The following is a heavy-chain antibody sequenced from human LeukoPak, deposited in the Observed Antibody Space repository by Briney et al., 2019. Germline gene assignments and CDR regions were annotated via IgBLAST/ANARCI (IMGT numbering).Heavy chain of an antibody. J-gene: IGHJ4*02. CDR3: ARVLGSYYDSSGYVIDY. CDR2: INPSGGST. V-gene: IGHV1-46*01. D-gene: IGHD3-22*01. Sequence: ASVRVSCKASGYTFTSYYMHWVRQAPGQGLEWMGIINPSGGSTSYAQKFQGRVTMTRDTSTSTVYMELSSLRSEDTAVYYCARVLGSYYDSSGYVIDYWGQGTLVTVSS. CDR1: GYTFTSYY.